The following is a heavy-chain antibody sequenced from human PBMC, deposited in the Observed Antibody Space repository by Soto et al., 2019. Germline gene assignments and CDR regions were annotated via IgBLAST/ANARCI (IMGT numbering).Heavy chain of an antibody. CDR3: ARSAATVNGWWGYGLDV. Sequence: QVQLVESGGGLVKPGGSLRLSCVVSGFTFSDYYMTWIRQAPGKGLEWVSYISSSGTTIYSADCVKGRFTISRDNAKNSLYLQMNSLRADDTVVYYCARSAATVNGWWGYGLDVWGQGTTVTVSS. D-gene: IGHD6-25*01. CDR1: GFTFSDYY. V-gene: IGHV3-11*01. J-gene: IGHJ6*02. CDR2: ISSSGTTI.